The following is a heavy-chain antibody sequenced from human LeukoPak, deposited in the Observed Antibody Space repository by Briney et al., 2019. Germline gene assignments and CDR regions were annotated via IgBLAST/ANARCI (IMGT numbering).Heavy chain of an antibody. CDR1: GGSISSSSFY. CDR3: ARSRGRSYGS. Sequence: SETLSLTCTFTGGSISSSSFYWGWIRQPPGKWLEWIGTVSYSGSTYYNPSLKSRVTISVDTSKNQFSLKLRSVTAADTAVYYCARSRGRSYGSWGQGTLVTVSS. CDR2: VSYSGST. J-gene: IGHJ4*02. V-gene: IGHV4-39*01. D-gene: IGHD5-18*01.